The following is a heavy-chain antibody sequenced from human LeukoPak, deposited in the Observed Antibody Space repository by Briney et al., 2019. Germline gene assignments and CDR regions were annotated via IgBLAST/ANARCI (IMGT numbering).Heavy chain of an antibody. D-gene: IGHD1-14*01. CDR2: INHSGST. V-gene: IGHV4-39*07. CDR3: ARGGAWNRNSNYYMDV. Sequence: PSQTLSLTCTVSGGSISSGSYYWSWIRQPPGKGLEWIGEINHSGSTNYNPSLKSRVTISVDTSKNQFSLKLSSVTAADTAVYYCARGGAWNRNSNYYMDVWGKGTTVTVSS. J-gene: IGHJ6*03. CDR1: GGSISSGSYY.